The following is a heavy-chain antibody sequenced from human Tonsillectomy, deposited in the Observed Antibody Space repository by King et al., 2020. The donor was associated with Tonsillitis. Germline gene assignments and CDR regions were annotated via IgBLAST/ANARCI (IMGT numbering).Heavy chain of an antibody. CDR2: IICDSNHI. V-gene: IGHV3-21*01. CDR3: AKTPGNFYYYLDY. Sequence: VQLVESGGGLVKPGGSLRLSCAASGFTFSSFTMNWFRQARGKGLEWVSSIICDSNHIYYADSLKGRFTISRDNAKNSLYLQMNSLRAEDTAMYYCAKTPGNFYYYLDYWGQGTLVTASS. CDR1: GFTFSSFT. J-gene: IGHJ4*02. D-gene: IGHD3-10*01.